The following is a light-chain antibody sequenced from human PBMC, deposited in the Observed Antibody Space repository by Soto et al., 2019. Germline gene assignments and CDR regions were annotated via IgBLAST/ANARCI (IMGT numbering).Light chain of an antibody. J-gene: IGKJ1*01. Sequence: QIKQSASTLSAYVGDTVTIPCRASQSISSWLAWYRQKPGKAPKLLIYDASSLQSGVPSRFSAGGSGTDFTLTISSLQPEDFATYYCQQSYSTRETFGQGAKVDI. V-gene: IGKV1-39*01. CDR3: QQSYSTRET. CDR2: DAS. CDR1: QSISSW.